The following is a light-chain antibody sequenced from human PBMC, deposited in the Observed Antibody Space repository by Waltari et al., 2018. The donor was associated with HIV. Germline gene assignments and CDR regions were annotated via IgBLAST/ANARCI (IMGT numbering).Light chain of an antibody. CDR3: CSYANSSDV. CDR2: DVS. V-gene: IGLV2-23*02. J-gene: IGLJ2*01. Sequence: QSALTQPASMSGSPGPSITISCTGTSSDVGSYNLVSWYQQHPGKATKFITYDVSKRPSGVSNRFSGSKSGNTASLTISGLQAEDEADYYCCSYANSSDVFGGGTKVTVL. CDR1: SSDVGSYNL.